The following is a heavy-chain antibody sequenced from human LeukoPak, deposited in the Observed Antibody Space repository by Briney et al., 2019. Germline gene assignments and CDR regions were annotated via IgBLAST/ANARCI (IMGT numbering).Heavy chain of an antibody. V-gene: IGHV3-23*01. Sequence: PGGSLRLSCAASGFTFSSYAMSWVRQAPGKGLEWVSAISGSGGSTYYADSVKGRFTISRDNSKNTLYLQMNSLRAEDTAVYYCASETMITLGGVIVFNPFDYWGQGTLVTVSS. D-gene: IGHD3-16*02. J-gene: IGHJ4*02. CDR3: ASETMITLGGVIVFNPFDY. CDR1: GFTFSSYA. CDR2: ISGSGGST.